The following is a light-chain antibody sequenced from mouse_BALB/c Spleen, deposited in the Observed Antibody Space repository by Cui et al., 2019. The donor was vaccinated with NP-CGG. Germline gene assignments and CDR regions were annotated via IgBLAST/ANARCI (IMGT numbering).Light chain of an antibody. CDR3: ALWYSNHWV. CDR2: GTN. J-gene: IGLJ1*01. CDR1: TGAVTTSNY. V-gene: IGLV1*01. Sequence: QAVVTQASALTTSPGETVTLTCRSSTGAVTTSNYANWVQEKPDHLFTGLMGGTNNRAPGVPARFSGSLIGDKAAFTITGAQTEDEAIYFCALWYSNHWVFGGGTKLTVL.